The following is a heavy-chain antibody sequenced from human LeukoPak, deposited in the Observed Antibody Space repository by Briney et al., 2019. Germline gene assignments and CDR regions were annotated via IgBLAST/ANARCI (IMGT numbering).Heavy chain of an antibody. CDR3: AKLQTAGVSAATLGFGS. J-gene: IGHJ4*01. Sequence: GGSLRLSCAPPGFTFNKNAMSSVRQSLGKGLEWGSAIGRRGVNSYYATSVKGRFSLSRENTKSTSHLQMNSLRAAETALCYTAKLQTAGVSAATLGFGSWGQRALVTVSS. CDR2: IGRRGVNS. D-gene: IGHD2-15*01. V-gene: IGHV3-23*01. CDR1: GFTFNKNA.